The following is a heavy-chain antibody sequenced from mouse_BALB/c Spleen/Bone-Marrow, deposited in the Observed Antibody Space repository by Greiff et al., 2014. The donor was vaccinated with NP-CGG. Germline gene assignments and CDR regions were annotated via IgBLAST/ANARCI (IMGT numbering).Heavy chain of an antibody. J-gene: IGHJ3*01. Sequence: EVKVVESGGGLVQPGDSLRLSCATSGFTFSDFYMEWVRQPPGKSLEWIAASRNKAKHYTTEYSASVKGRFIVSRDTSQSILYLQMNALRAEETAIYYCARDVGYGNYFVYWGQGTLVTVSA. V-gene: IGHV7-1*02. CDR2: SRNKAKHYTT. D-gene: IGHD2-10*02. CDR3: ARDVGYGNYFVY. CDR1: GFTFSDFY.